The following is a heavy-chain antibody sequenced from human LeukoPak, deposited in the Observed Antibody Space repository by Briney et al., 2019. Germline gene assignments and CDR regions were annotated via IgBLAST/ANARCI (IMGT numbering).Heavy chain of an antibody. V-gene: IGHV1-46*01. D-gene: IGHD3-22*01. J-gene: IGHJ4*02. CDR2: INPSGGST. CDR3: ARAVYYYDSSGFIFDY. CDR1: GYTFTSYY. Sequence: GASVKVSCKASGYTFTSYYMHWVRQAPGQGLEWMGIINPSGGSTSYAQKFQGRVTMTRDMSTSTVYMELSSLRSEDTAVYYCARAVYYYDSSGFIFDYWGQGTLVTVSS.